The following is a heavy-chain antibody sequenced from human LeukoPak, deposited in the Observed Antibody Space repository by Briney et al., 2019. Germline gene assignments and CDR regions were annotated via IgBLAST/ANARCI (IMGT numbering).Heavy chain of an antibody. V-gene: IGHV1-2*02. CDR2: ISPCSGAT. CDR1: GYTFTGYY. D-gene: IGHD3-9*01. Sequence: ASVKVSCKASGYTFTGYYLHWVRQAPGQGLEWMGWISPCSGATNYAQKFQGRVTMTRDTSISTAYMELSRLTSDDTAVYFCARFSVGGRYDFDYWGQGTLVTVSS. J-gene: IGHJ4*02. CDR3: ARFSVGGRYDFDY.